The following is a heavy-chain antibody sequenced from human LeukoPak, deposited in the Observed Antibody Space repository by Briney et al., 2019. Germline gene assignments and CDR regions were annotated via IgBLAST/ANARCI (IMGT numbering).Heavy chain of an antibody. CDR3: AHCSGGSCYGNSAEYFQH. CDR1: EFTFSSYG. CDR2: ISGSGGST. V-gene: IGHV3-23*01. Sequence: GGSLRLSCAASEFTFSSYGMSWVRQAPGKGLEWVSAISGSGGSTYYADSVKGRFTISRDNSKNTLYLQMNSLRAEDTAVYYCAHCSGGSCYGNSAEYFQHWGQGTLVTVSS. J-gene: IGHJ1*01. D-gene: IGHD2-15*01.